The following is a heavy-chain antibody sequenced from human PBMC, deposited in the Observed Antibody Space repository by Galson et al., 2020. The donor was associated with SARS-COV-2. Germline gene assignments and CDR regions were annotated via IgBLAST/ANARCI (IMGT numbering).Heavy chain of an antibody. Sequence: KVSCKGSGYSFTSYWIGWVRQMPGKGLEWMGIIYPGDSDTRYSPSFQGQVTISADKSISTAYLQWSSLKASDTAMYYCARFIAVAGNAFDIWGQGTMVTVSS. V-gene: IGHV5-51*01. CDR1: GYSFTSYW. J-gene: IGHJ3*02. CDR3: ARFIAVAGNAFDI. CDR2: IYPGDSDT. D-gene: IGHD6-19*01.